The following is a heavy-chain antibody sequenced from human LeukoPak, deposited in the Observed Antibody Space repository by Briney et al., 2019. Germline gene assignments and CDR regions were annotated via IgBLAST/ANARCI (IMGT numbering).Heavy chain of an antibody. CDR3: SREGGSGWAYDY. V-gene: IGHV3-49*03. CDR2: IRSKVYGGTP. CDR1: GFTFGDYA. D-gene: IGHD6-19*01. J-gene: IGHJ4*02. Sequence: GGSLRVSCTGSGFTFGDYAISWFRQAPERGLEYIGFIRSKVYGGTPEYAASVRGRFTISRDDSKSITYLQMNSLKSEDTAVYYCSREGGSGWAYDYWGQGTVVTVSS.